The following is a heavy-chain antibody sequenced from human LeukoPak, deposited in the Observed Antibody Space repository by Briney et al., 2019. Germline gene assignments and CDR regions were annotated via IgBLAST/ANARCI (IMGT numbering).Heavy chain of an antibody. Sequence: GGSLRLSCAASGFTFSSYSMNWVRQAPGKGLEWVSSISSSSSYIYYADSVKGRFTISRDNAKNSLNLQMNSLRAEDTAVYYCAREGGLTVEPVFDYWGQGTLVTVSS. CDR1: GFTFSSYS. V-gene: IGHV3-21*01. CDR3: AREGGLTVEPVFDY. CDR2: ISSSSSYI. D-gene: IGHD2-8*01. J-gene: IGHJ4*02.